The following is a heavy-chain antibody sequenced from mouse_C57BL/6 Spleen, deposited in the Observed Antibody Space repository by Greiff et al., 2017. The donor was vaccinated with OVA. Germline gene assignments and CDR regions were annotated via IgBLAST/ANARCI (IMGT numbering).Heavy chain of an antibody. CDR1: GFNIKNTY. J-gene: IGHJ1*03. CDR3: ARGLRYPYWYFDV. V-gene: IGHV14-3*01. Sequence: EVKLVESVAELVRPGASVKLSCTASGFNIKNTYMHWVKQRPEQGLEWIGRIDPANGNTKYAPKFQGKATITADTSSNTAYLQLSSLTSEDTAIYYCARGLRYPYWYFDVWGTGTTVTVSS. CDR2: IDPANGNT. D-gene: IGHD1-1*01.